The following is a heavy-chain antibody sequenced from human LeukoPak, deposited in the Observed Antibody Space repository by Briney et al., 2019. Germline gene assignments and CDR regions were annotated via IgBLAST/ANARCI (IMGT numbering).Heavy chain of an antibody. V-gene: IGHV4-39*01. D-gene: IGHD3-22*01. CDR1: AGSLTSSNSY. CDR2: ISSSGST. J-gene: IGHJ3*02. Sequence: SSQTLSLTCPVSAGSLTSSNSYCGWIRQPPGEGLEWIASISSSGSTYYNPSFKSRVTISVETSKNQVSLKLSSVTAADTAVYYCARHSDSGTYRQYGFDTWGQGTMVTVSS. CDR3: ARHSDSGTYRQYGFDT.